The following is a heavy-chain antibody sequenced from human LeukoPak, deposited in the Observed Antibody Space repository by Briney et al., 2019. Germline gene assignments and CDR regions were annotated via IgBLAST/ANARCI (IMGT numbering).Heavy chain of an antibody. CDR2: IRYDGNNK. CDR3: AKNGPDYIWGNYLDY. V-gene: IGHV3-30*02. J-gene: IGHJ4*02. CDR1: GFTFSTYG. Sequence: PGGSLRLSCAASGFTFSTYGMHWVRQAPGKGLEWVAFIRYDGNNKYYADSVKGRFTISRDNSENMLYLEMKSSRPEDTAVYYCAKNGPDYIWGNYLDYWGQGTLVTVSS. D-gene: IGHD3-16*01.